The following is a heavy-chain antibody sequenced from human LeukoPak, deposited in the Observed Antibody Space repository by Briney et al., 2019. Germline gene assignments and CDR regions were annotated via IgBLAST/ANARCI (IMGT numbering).Heavy chain of an antibody. V-gene: IGHV3-30*03. CDR1: GFTFSSYG. J-gene: IGHJ5*02. Sequence: PGRSLRLSCAASGFTFSSYGMHWVRQAPGKGLEWVAVISYDGSNKYYADSVKGRFTISRDNSKNTLYLQMNSLRAEDTAVYYCARAPDILTGWGGDWFDPWGQGTLVTVSS. CDR3: ARAPDILTGWGGDWFDP. CDR2: ISYDGSNK. D-gene: IGHD3-9*01.